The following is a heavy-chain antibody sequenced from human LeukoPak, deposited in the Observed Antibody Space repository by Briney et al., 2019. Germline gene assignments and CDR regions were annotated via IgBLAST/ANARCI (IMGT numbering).Heavy chain of an antibody. CDR3: ARSSPLRFLEWLSD. J-gene: IGHJ4*02. Sequence: PSETLSLTCTVSGGSISSYYWSWIRQPPGKGREWIGYIYYSGSTNYNPSLKSRVTISVDTSKNQFSLKLSSVTAADTAVYYCARSSPLRFLEWLSDWGQGTLVTVST. CDR2: IYYSGST. CDR1: GGSISSYY. V-gene: IGHV4-59*01. D-gene: IGHD3-3*01.